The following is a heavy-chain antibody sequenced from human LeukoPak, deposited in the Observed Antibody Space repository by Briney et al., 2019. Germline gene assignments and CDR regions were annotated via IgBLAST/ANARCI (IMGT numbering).Heavy chain of an antibody. CDR3: AKSRESSGSRGYFDD. Sequence: GGSLRLPCAASGFTFSSYAMSWVRQAPGKGLEWVSTVGASGGDTYYADSVKGRFTISRDNSKNTLYLQMTPLRAEDTAVYYCAKSRESSGSRGYFDDWGQGPLVTVSS. V-gene: IGHV3-23*01. CDR1: GFTFSSYA. CDR2: VGASGGDT. D-gene: IGHD3-22*01. J-gene: IGHJ4*02.